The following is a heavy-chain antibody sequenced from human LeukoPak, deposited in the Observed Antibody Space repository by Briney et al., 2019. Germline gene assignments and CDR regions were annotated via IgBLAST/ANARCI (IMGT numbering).Heavy chain of an antibody. J-gene: IGHJ4*02. V-gene: IGHV3-15*01. CDR1: GFSFSYAW. D-gene: IGHD3-10*01. Sequence: GGSLRLSCVASGFSFSYAWMSWVRQAPGKGLQWVGHIRSETDGATTDYAAAVQGRFTISRDDSKRMLYLEMNSLTTEDTAVYYCTTDLNQRLKWFGNPLDHWGQGTPVTVSS. CDR3: TTDLNQRLKWFGNPLDH. CDR2: IRSETDGATT.